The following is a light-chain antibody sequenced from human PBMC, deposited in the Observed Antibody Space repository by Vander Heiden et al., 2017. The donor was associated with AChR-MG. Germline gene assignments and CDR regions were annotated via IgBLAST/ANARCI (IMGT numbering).Light chain of an antibody. CDR3: QQYGSSPRT. J-gene: IGKJ2*01. V-gene: IGKV3-20*01. Sequence: ETVLTQSPGTLSLPPGERATLSCRAGQSVSSSYLAWYQQKPGQAPRLLIYGASSRATGIPDRFSGSGSGTDFTLTISRLEPEDFAVYYCQQYGSSPRTFGQGTKLEIK. CDR2: GAS. CDR1: QSVSSSY.